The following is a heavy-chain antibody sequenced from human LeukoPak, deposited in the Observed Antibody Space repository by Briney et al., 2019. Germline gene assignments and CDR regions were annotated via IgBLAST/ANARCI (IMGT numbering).Heavy chain of an antibody. J-gene: IGHJ4*02. CDR1: GGSISSYY. CDR2: IFYSGST. D-gene: IGHD3-16*02. CDR3: ARAPNYVWGNYRSDFDY. Sequence: PSETLSLTCTVSGGSISSYYWNWIRQPPGKGLEWTGYIFYSGSTHYNPSLKSRVTISLDTSKNQFSLKLTSVTAADTAVYYCARAPNYVWGNYRSDFDYWGQGTLVTVSS. V-gene: IGHV4-59*01.